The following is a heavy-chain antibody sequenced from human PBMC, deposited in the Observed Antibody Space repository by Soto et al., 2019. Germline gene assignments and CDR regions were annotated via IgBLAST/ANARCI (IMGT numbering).Heavy chain of an antibody. J-gene: IGHJ6*02. CDR1: GYSFTDYH. CDR3: ARGDSTDCSNGVCSFFYNHGMDV. Sequence: ASVKVSCKASGYSFTDYHIHWVRQAPGQGLEWLGRINPKSGGTSTAQKFQGWVTMTTDTSISTASMELTRLTSDGTAIYYCARGDSTDCSNGVCSFFYNHGMDVWGQGTTVTVSS. CDR2: INPKSGGT. V-gene: IGHV1-2*04. D-gene: IGHD2-8*01.